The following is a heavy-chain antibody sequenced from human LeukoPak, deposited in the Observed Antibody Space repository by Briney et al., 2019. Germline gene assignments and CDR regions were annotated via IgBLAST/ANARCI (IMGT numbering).Heavy chain of an antibody. D-gene: IGHD1-26*01. CDR3: ARDLCGSYSMTLGY. J-gene: IGHJ4*02. Sequence: KVSCKASGYPFIGYYIHWVRQAPGQGLEWMGWINTNTGNPTYAQGFTGRFVFSLDTSVSTAYLQISSLKAEDTAVYYCARDLCGSYSMTLGYWGQGTLVTVSS. CDR2: INTNTGNP. CDR1: GYPFIGYY. V-gene: IGHV7-4-1*02.